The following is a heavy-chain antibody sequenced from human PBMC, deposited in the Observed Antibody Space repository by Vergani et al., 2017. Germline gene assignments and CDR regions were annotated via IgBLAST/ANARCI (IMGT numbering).Heavy chain of an antibody. CDR3: ARMPLSVRHGDYRDY. J-gene: IGHJ4*02. D-gene: IGHD4-17*01. CDR1: GFTFSSYW. Sequence: EVQLVESGGGLVQPGGSLRLSCAASGFTFSSYWMHWVRQAPGTGLVWFSRINSDGSSTSYADSVKGRFTISRDNAKNTLYLQMNSLRAEDTAVYYCARMPLSVRHGDYRDYWGQGTLVTVSS. V-gene: IGHV3-74*01. CDR2: INSDGSST.